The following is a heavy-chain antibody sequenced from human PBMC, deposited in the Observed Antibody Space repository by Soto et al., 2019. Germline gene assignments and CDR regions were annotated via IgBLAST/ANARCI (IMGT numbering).Heavy chain of an antibody. CDR1: GGSVGSGSYY. CDR2: IYYSGST. V-gene: IGHV4-61*01. J-gene: IGHJ4*02. Sequence: PSETLSLTCTVSGGSVGSGSYYWSWIRQPPGKGLEWIGYIYYSGSTNYNPSLKSRVTISVDTSKNQFSLKLSSVTAADTAVYYCARTGVSGDLDYWGQGTLVTVSS. CDR3: ARTGVSGDLDY. D-gene: IGHD2-15*01.